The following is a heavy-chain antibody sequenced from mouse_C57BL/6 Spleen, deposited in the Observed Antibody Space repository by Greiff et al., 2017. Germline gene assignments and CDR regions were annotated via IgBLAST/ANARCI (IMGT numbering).Heavy chain of an antibody. Sequence: EVQLVESGPGLVKPSQSLSLTCSVTGYSITSGYYWNWIRQFPGNKLEWMGYRSYDGSNNYNPSLKNRISITRDTSKNQFFLKLNSVTTEDTATYYWARGNPFAYWGQGTLVTVSA. CDR1: GYSITSGYY. J-gene: IGHJ3*01. V-gene: IGHV3-6*01. CDR2: RSYDGSN. CDR3: ARGNPFAY.